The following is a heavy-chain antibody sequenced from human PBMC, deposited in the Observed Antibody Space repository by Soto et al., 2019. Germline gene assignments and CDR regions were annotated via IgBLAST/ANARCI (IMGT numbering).Heavy chain of an antibody. J-gene: IGHJ2*01. CDR1: GFTFSSYA. CDR3: AKRTTGWYFDL. V-gene: IGHV3-23*01. Sequence: EVQLLESGGGLVQPGGSLRLSCAASGFTFSSYAMNWVRQAPGKGLEWVSVISGSGGSTYYADSVKGRFTISRDNSKNKLYLQMNSLRAEDTAVYYCAKRTTGWYFDLWGRGTLVTVYS. CDR2: ISGSGGST.